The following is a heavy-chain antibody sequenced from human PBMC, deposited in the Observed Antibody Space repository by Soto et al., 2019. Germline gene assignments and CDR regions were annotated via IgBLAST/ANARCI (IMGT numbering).Heavy chain of an antibody. J-gene: IGHJ6*02. CDR1: GGTFTKYG. Sequence: QVQLVQSGAEAKKPGSLVKVSCKASGGTFTKYGISWARQAPGHGLEWMGGIIPVVDIASYAQQFQGRVTITADESTNTAYMELSSLRCEDTAVYYCTRSALTTGIEGYYHAMDVWGQCTTVTVSS. V-gene: IGHV1-69*01. D-gene: IGHD1-1*01. CDR2: IIPVVDIA. CDR3: TRSALTTGIEGYYHAMDV.